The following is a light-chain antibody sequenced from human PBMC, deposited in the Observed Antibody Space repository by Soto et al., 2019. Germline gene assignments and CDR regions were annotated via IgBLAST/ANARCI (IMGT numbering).Light chain of an antibody. Sequence: QSLLTQPPSVSAAPGQKVNISCSGISSNIGNNYVSWYQQLPGTAPKLLIYDNNKRPSGIPDRFSGSKSGTSATLGITGLQTGDEADYYCGTWDSSLSAGVFGGGTK. J-gene: IGLJ2*01. CDR2: DNN. V-gene: IGLV1-51*01. CDR1: SSNIGNNY. CDR3: GTWDSSLSAGV.